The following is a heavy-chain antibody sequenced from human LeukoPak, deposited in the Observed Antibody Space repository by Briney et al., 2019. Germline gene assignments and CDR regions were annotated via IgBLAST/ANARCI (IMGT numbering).Heavy chain of an antibody. Sequence: PGGPLRLSCAASGFTFSSYWMSWVRQAPGKGLEWVANIKQDGSGEYYVDSVKGRFTISRDNAKNSLYLQMNSLRAEDTAVYYCARGALVPEYWGQGNLVTVSS. D-gene: IGHD2-2*01. J-gene: IGHJ4*02. CDR2: IKQDGSGE. V-gene: IGHV3-7*01. CDR3: ARGALVPEY. CDR1: GFTFSSYW.